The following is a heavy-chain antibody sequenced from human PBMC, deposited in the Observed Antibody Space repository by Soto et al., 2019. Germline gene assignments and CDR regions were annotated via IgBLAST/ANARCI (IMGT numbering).Heavy chain of an antibody. CDR1: GFTFDDYA. CDR2: ITWDGGST. Sequence: GGSLRLSCAASGFTFDDYAMHWVRQAPGKGLEWVSLITWDGGSTYYADSVKGRFTISRDNSKNTLYLQMNSLRAEDTAVYYCARDRNYFDYWGQGTLVTVSS. J-gene: IGHJ4*02. CDR3: ARDRNYFDY. V-gene: IGHV3-43D*04.